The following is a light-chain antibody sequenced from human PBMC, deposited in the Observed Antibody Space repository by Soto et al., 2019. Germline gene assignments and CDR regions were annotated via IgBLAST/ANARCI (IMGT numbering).Light chain of an antibody. J-gene: IGKJ1*01. V-gene: IGKV2-28*01. CDR2: FVS. CDR1: QSLLDRNGYXX. CDR3: MQGLQAPLT. Sequence: DVGMTQSQLSLSVTPGEPASISCRSSQSLLDRNGYXXXXXXXQXXXESPQLXIYFVSNRASGVPDRFSGSGSGTDFTLKISRVEAEDVGVYYCMQGLQAPLTFGQGTKVDIK.